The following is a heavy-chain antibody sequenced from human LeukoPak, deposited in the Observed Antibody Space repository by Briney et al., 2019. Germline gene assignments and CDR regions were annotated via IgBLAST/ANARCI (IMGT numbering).Heavy chain of an antibody. CDR3: AKVLQPYSSSWYSFDY. D-gene: IGHD6-13*01. J-gene: IGHJ4*02. V-gene: IGHV3-74*01. CDR1: GFIFSSYW. CDR2: INTDGSST. Sequence: AGGSLRLSCAASGFIFSSYWMHWVRHAPGKGLAWVSRINTDGSSTSYADSVKGRFTISRDNAKNTLYLQMNSLRAEDTAVYYCAKVLQPYSSSWYSFDYWGQGTLVTVSS.